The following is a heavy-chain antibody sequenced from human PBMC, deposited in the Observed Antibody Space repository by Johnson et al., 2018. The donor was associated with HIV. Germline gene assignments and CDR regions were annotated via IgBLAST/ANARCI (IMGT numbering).Heavy chain of an antibody. CDR3: ARDLQAGDMNAFDI. CDR2: ISSSGSTI. CDR1: GFTFSDYY. V-gene: IGHV3-11*04. J-gene: IGHJ3*02. D-gene: IGHD7-27*01. Sequence: QVQLVESGGGVVQPGGSLRLSCAASGFTFSDYYMSWIRQAPGKGLEWVSYISSSGSTIYYADSVKGRFTISRDNAKNSLYLQMNSLRAEDTAVYYCARDLQAGDMNAFDIWGQGTMVTVSS.